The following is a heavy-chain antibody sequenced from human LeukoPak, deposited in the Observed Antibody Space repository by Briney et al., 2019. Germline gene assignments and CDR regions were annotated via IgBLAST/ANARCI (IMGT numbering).Heavy chain of an antibody. CDR3: ARDHASCSSTSCYPTPLDY. CDR2: IIASFGTA. V-gene: IGHV1-69*13. CDR1: VGTFSSYA. J-gene: IGHJ4*02. Sequence: SVNVSSTASVGTFSSYAISWVRQAPGQGGEGMGGIIASFGTANYAQKFQGRVTITADESTSTAYMELSSLRSEDTAVYYCARDHASCSSTSCYPTPLDYWGQGTLVTLSS. D-gene: IGHD2-2*01.